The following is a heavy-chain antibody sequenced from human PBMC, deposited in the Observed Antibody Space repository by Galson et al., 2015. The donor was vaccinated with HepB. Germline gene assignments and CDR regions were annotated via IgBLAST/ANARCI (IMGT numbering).Heavy chain of an antibody. J-gene: IGHJ4*02. V-gene: IGHV3-48*01. CDR1: GFTFSSYS. CDR3: ARDRALGWNDLPGDFDY. CDR2: ISSSSSTI. Sequence: SLRLSCAASGFTFSSYSMNWVRQAPGKGLEWVSYISSSSSTIYYADSVKGRFTISRDNAKNSLYLQMNSLRAEDTAVYYCARDRALGWNDLPGDFDYWGQGTLVTVSS. D-gene: IGHD1-1*01.